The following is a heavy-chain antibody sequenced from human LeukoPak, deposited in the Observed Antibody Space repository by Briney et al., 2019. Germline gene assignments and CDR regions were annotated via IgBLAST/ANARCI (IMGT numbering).Heavy chain of an antibody. CDR2: FDPEDGET. Sequence: ASVKVSCKVSGYTLTGLSMHWVRQAPGKGLEWMGGFDPEDGETIYAQRFQGRVTMTEDTSTDTAYMELSSLRSEDTAVYYCATVGGSYYVYYYGMDVWGQGTTVTVSS. CDR3: ATVGGSYYVYYYGMDV. J-gene: IGHJ6*02. D-gene: IGHD1-26*01. V-gene: IGHV1-24*01. CDR1: GYTLTGLS.